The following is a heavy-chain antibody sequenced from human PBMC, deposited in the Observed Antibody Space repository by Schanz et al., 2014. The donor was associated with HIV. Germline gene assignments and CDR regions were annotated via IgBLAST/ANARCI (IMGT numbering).Heavy chain of an antibody. V-gene: IGHV1-2*02. Sequence: QVQLVQSGAEVKKPGASVKVSCKAPGHPFTGYYIHWVRQAPGQGLEWMGWINPNSGGTNYAQKFQGRVTMTRDTSISTAYMELSRLRSDDTAVYYCASDLSVYSSSSSVWGQGTTVTVSS. J-gene: IGHJ6*02. CDR3: ASDLSVYSSSSSV. CDR2: INPNSGGT. CDR1: GHPFTGYY. D-gene: IGHD6-13*01.